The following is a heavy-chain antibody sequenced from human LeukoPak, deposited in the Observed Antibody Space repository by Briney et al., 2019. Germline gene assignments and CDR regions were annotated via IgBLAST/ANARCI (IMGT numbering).Heavy chain of an antibody. J-gene: IGHJ4*02. Sequence: SETLSLTCTVSGGSISSYYWSWIRQPPGKGLEWIGYIYYSGSTNYNPSLKSRVTISVDTSKNQFSLKLSSVTAADTAVYYCARVSDMRYLDYWGQGTLVTVSS. CDR3: ARVSDMRYLDY. D-gene: IGHD3-9*01. CDR1: GGSISSYY. CDR2: IYYSGST. V-gene: IGHV4-59*01.